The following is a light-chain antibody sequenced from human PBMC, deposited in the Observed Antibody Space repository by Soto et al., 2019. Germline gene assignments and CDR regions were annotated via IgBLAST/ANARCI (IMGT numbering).Light chain of an antibody. CDR1: QTISNY. V-gene: IGKV1-39*01. CDR3: QQSFSTPPT. CDR2: SSS. J-gene: IGKJ5*01. Sequence: DIQMTQSPSSLSASVGDRVTITCRASQTISNYLNWYQQKPGEAPGLLIYSSSSLQSGVPSRFSGSGSGTDFSLSITSLQPEDFATYYCQQSFSTPPTFGQGTRLEIK.